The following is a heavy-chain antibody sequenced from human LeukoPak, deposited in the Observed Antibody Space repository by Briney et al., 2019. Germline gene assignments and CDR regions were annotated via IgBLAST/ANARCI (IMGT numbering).Heavy chain of an antibody. J-gene: IGHJ4*02. CDR1: GGSISSNY. D-gene: IGHD2-15*01. V-gene: IGHV4-59*01. CDR2: IFYSGST. Sequence: PWETLSLTCTVSGGSISSNYWSWFRQPPGKGLEWIGYIFYSGSTNYNPSLESRATISVDTSKNEFSLRLNSVTTADTAVYYCASGVGTAKNWGQGTLVTVSS. CDR3: ASGVGTAKN.